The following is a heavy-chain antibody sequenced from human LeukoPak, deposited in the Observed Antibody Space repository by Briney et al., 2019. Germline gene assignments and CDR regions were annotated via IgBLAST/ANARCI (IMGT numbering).Heavy chain of an antibody. J-gene: IGHJ4*02. V-gene: IGHV3-23*01. Sequence: TGGSLRLSCAASGFTFSSYAMSWVRQAPGKGLEWVSAISGSGGSTYYADSVKGRFTISRDNSKNTLYLQMNSLRAEDTAVYYCAKGSVVVIFGPYYYFDYWGQGTLVTVSS. CDR3: AKGSVVVIFGPYYYFDY. D-gene: IGHD3-22*01. CDR2: ISGSGGST. CDR1: GFTFSSYA.